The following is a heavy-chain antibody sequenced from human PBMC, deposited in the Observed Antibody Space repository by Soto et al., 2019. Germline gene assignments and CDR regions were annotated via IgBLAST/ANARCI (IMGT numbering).Heavy chain of an antibody. CDR2: ISGSGGTT. Sequence: EVQLLESGGGLGQPGGSPRLSCAASGFTFSSYAMGWVRQAPGTGLGWVSAISGSGGTTYYADSVKGRFTFSRDNSKNTLYLQMNSLRAEDTAVYYCAKAANGWFSAFDIWGQGTMVTVSS. J-gene: IGHJ3*02. D-gene: IGHD6-19*01. V-gene: IGHV3-23*01. CDR3: AKAANGWFSAFDI. CDR1: GFTFSSYA.